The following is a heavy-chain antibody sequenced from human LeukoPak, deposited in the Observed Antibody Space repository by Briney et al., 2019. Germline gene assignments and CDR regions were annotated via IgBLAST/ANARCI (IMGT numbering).Heavy chain of an antibody. CDR2: LSSSGSAF. CDR1: GFTFSSYE. D-gene: IGHD2-21*02. Sequence: PGGSLRLYCAASGFTFSSYEMNWVRQAPEKGLEWIAYLSSSGSAFSYADSVKGRFTIARDNAKNSLYLQMNSLRAEDTAVYYCARVLVVVTGNYMDVWGKGTTVTISS. J-gene: IGHJ6*03. V-gene: IGHV3-48*03. CDR3: ARVLVVVTGNYMDV.